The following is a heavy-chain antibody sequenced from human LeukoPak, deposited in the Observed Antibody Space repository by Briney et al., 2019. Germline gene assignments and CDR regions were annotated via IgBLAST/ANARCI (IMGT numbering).Heavy chain of an antibody. Sequence: PSETLSLTCTVSGGSIGSYYWSWIRQPPGKGLEWIGYIYYSGSTNYNPSLKSRVTISVDTSKNQFSLKLSSVTAADTAVYYCARYVVGYGDYVEAFDIWGQGTMVIVSS. V-gene: IGHV4-59*08. CDR3: ARYVVGYGDYVEAFDI. CDR2: IYYSGST. J-gene: IGHJ3*02. CDR1: GGSIGSYY. D-gene: IGHD4-17*01.